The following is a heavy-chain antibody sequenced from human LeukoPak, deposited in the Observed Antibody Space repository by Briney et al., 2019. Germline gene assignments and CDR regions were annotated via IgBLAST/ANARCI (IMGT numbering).Heavy chain of an antibody. CDR3: AKDSDSGYSYVDY. CDR2: ISSSSSYI. J-gene: IGHJ4*02. V-gene: IGHV3-21*04. CDR1: GFTFSSYS. D-gene: IGHD5-18*01. Sequence: GGSLRLSCAASGFTFSSYSMNWVRQAPGKGLEWVSSISSSSSYIYYADSVKGRFTISRDNSKNTLYLQMNSLRAEDTAVYYCAKDSDSGYSYVDYWGQGTLVTVSS.